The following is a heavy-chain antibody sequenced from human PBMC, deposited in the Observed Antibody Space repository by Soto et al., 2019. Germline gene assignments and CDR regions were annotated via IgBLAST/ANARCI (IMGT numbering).Heavy chain of an antibody. Sequence: GGSLRLSCGASGFSFSNYAMNWVRQAPGKGLEWVPSISHDASRQSYADSVKGRFAISRDNYQNTLFLQMDSLGPEDAAVYYCARGPSSLTRFDYWGQGTLVTVSS. V-gene: IGHV3-30*09. CDR1: GFSFSNYA. CDR2: ISHDASRQ. D-gene: IGHD2-2*01. CDR3: ARGPSSLTRFDY. J-gene: IGHJ4*02.